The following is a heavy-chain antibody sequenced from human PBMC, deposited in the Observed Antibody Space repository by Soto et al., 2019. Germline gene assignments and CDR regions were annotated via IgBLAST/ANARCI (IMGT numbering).Heavy chain of an antibody. CDR2: IYHSGST. V-gene: IGHV4-30-2*01. CDR3: ARVPDR. J-gene: IGHJ5*02. CDR1: GGSISSGGYS. Sequence: SETLSLTCAVSGGSISSGGYSWSWIRRPPGKGLEWIGYIYHSGSTYYNPSLKSRVTISVDRSKNQFSLKLSSVTAVDTAVYYCARVPDRWGQGTLVTVSS. D-gene: IGHD2-2*01.